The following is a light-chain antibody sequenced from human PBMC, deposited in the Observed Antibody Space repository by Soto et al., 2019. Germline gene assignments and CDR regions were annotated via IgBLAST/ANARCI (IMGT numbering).Light chain of an antibody. CDR2: ETS. J-gene: IGKJ2*01. CDR1: QSIRSN. CDR3: QHYDNWPFT. V-gene: IGKV3-15*01. Sequence: EIVMTQSPATLSVSPGERXXXXXXASQSIRSNLAWYRHKPGQAPSLLIYETSTRATGVPARFSGSGSGTEFTLTITSLQSEDIAIYYCQHYDNWPFTFGQGTKVDI.